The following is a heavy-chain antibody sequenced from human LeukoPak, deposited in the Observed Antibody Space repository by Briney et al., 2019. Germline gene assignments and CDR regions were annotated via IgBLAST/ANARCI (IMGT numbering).Heavy chain of an antibody. J-gene: IGHJ4*02. Sequence: PGGSLRLSCAASGFTFSSYGMHWVRHAPSKGLEGVADISTDGSNKYYADSVKGRFTVSRDNAKNSLYLQMNSLGAEDTAVFYCARADPSTVVGVALLQGVIDYWGQGTLVTVSS. CDR1: GFTFSSYG. CDR3: ARADPSTVVGVALLQGVIDY. CDR2: ISTDGSNK. D-gene: IGHD3-3*01. V-gene: IGHV3-30*03.